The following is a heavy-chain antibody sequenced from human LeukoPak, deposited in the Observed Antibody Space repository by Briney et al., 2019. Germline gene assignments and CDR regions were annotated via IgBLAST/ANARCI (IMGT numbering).Heavy chain of an antibody. D-gene: IGHD3-22*01. CDR2: MDWDDDK. V-gene: IGHV2-70*12. J-gene: IGHJ3*02. Sequence: GPTLLNPTQTLTLTCTFPGFSLSTSGMCVSWIRQPPGKALEGLAPMDWDDDKYYSTSLKTRLTISKDTSKNQVVLTMTNMDPVDTATYYCARCLYYYDSSGEMNAFDIWGQGTMVTVSS. CDR1: GFSLSTSGMC. CDR3: ARCLYYYDSSGEMNAFDI.